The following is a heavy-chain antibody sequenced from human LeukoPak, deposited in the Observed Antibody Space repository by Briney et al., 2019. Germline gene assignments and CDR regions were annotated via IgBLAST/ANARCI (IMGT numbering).Heavy chain of an antibody. CDR3: ARAAASEYYSPI. J-gene: IGHJ3*02. CDR1: GGTFSSYA. CDR2: IIPIFGTA. V-gene: IGHV1-69*05. D-gene: IGHD4-11*01. Sequence: GASVKVSCKASGGTFSSYAISWVRQAPGQGLEWMGGIIPIFGTANYAQKFQGRVTITTDESTSTAYMELSSPRSEDTAVYYCARAAASEYYSPIWGQGTMVTVSS.